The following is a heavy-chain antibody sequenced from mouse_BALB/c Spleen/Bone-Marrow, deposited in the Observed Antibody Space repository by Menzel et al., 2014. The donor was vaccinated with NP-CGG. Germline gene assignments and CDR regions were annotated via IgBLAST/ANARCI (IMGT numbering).Heavy chain of an antibody. CDR2: ISSGTSTI. J-gene: IGHJ4*01. CDR3: ARDDGYYIRNAMDY. D-gene: IGHD2-3*01. V-gene: IGHV5-17*02. Sequence: EVHLVESGGGLVQPGGSRKLSCAASGFTFSSFGMRWVRQAPERGLEWVAYISSGTSTIYYADTVKGRFTISRDNPKNTLFLQMTSLRSEDTAIYYCARDDGYYIRNAMDYWGQGTSVTVSS. CDR1: GFTFSSFG.